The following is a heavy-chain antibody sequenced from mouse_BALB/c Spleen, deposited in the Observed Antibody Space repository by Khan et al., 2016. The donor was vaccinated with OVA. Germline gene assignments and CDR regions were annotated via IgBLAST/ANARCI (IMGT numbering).Heavy chain of an antibody. CDR2: LIYTGYT. J-gene: IGHJ3*01. Sequence: EVQLQESGPSLVKPSQTLSLTCSVTGDSITSGYWNWIRKFPGNKLEYMGYLIYTGYTYYNPSLQRRISITRPTSKNQYYLQLNSVTDEDTATSYCSRTTYRYSFVYWGQGTLVTVSA. V-gene: IGHV3-8*02. CDR1: GDSITSGY. D-gene: IGHD2-14*01. CDR3: SRTTYRYSFVY.